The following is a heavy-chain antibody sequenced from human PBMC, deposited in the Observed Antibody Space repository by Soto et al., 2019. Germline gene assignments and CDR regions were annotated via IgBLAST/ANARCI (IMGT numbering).Heavy chain of an antibody. CDR3: AKDRNYPRDCFHY. CDR2: ISPNGQGI. CDR1: GFTLSSYV. D-gene: IGHD1-7*01. Sequence: GGSRRRSWAASGFTLSSYVMSWVRQAPGKGLEWVSAISPNGQGIYYADSVRGRFTISRDTFKNTVFLHMDSLRAEDTAVYYCAKDRNYPRDCFHYWGQGTLVTVSS. J-gene: IGHJ4*02. V-gene: IGHV3-23*01.